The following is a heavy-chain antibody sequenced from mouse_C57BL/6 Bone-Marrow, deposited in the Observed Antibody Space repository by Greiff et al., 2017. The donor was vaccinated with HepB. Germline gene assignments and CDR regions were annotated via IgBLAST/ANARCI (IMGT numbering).Heavy chain of an antibody. CDR2: IRLKSDNYAT. Sequence: EVKVEESGGGLVQPGGSMKLSCVASGFTFSNYWMNWVRQSPEKGLEWVAQIRLKSDNYATHYAESVKGRFTISRDDSKSSVYLQMNNLRAEDTGIYYCTEDYGSSRHWYFDVWGTGTTVTVSS. V-gene: IGHV6-3*01. CDR3: TEDYGSSRHWYFDV. CDR1: GFTFSNYW. J-gene: IGHJ1*03. D-gene: IGHD1-1*01.